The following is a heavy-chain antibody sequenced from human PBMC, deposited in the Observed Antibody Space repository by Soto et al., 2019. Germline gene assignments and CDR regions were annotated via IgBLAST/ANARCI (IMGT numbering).Heavy chain of an antibody. Sequence: QVQLQESGPGLVKPSQTLSLTCTVSGGSISSGGYYWGWIRQHPGKGLEWIGYIYYSGSTYYNPSRMRRVTLSVDTSKIQFSPKLSCVTAPDTAVYSCAREKVGIWSGYHQPYKGAFDIWGQGTMVTVSS. D-gene: IGHD3-3*01. V-gene: IGHV4-31*03. CDR1: GGSISSGGYY. CDR3: AREKVGIWSGYHQPYKGAFDI. CDR2: IYYSGST. J-gene: IGHJ3*02.